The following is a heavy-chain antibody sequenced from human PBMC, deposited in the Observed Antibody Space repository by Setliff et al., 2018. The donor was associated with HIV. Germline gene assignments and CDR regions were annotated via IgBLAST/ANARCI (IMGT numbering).Heavy chain of an antibody. D-gene: IGHD3-22*01. V-gene: IGHV4-39*07. J-gene: IGHJ4*02. CDR3: ARGSRGARASKIDSSGYYLVY. CDR1: GGSISSSSYY. CDR2: IYYSGST. Sequence: NPSETLSLTCTVSGGSISSSSYYWGWIRQPPGKGLEWIGSIYYSGSTYYNPSLKSRVTISVDTSKNQFSLKLSSVTAADTAVYYCARGSRGARASKIDSSGYYLVYWGQGTLVTVS.